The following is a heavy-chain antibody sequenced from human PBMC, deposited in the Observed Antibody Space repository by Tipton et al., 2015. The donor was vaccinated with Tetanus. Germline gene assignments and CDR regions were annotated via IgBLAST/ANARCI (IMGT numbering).Heavy chain of an antibody. J-gene: IGHJ2*01. D-gene: IGHD3-3*02. CDR2: THHSGNT. CDR1: GASISSYY. Sequence: TLSLTCSVSGASISSYYWNWIRQVPGKGLEWIGYTHHSGNTNYNSSLKSRVTMSLDTSTNQFSLRLTSATAADTAVYYCARERIRLIGEVIFRYFDLWGRGTLVTVSS. V-gene: IGHV4-59*01. CDR3: ARERIRLIGEVIFRYFDL.